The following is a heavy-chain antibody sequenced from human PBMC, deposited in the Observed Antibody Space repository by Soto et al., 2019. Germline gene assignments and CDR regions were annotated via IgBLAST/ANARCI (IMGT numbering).Heavy chain of an antibody. Sequence: GGSLRLSCAASGFTFSSYAMSWVRQAPGKGLEWVSTITGSGVSTYYADSVKGRFTISRDNSKNTLYLQMNSLRAEDTAVYYCAKPDSGSPTFFDSWGQGTLVTVSS. V-gene: IGHV3-23*01. CDR3: AKPDSGSPTFFDS. D-gene: IGHD6-19*01. CDR2: ITGSGVST. J-gene: IGHJ4*02. CDR1: GFTFSSYA.